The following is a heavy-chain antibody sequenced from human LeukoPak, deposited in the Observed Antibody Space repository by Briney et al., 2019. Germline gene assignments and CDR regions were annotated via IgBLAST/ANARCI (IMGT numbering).Heavy chain of an antibody. CDR3: AKDGGSYTGYFDY. Sequence: GGSLRLSCAASGFTFSSYSMNWVRQAPGKGLEWVSSISSSSSYIYYADSVKGRFTISRDNAKNSLYRQMNSLRADDTAVYYCAKDGGSYTGYFDYWGQGTLVTVSS. CDR1: GFTFSSYS. J-gene: IGHJ4*02. CDR2: ISSSSSYI. V-gene: IGHV3-21*04. D-gene: IGHD1-26*01.